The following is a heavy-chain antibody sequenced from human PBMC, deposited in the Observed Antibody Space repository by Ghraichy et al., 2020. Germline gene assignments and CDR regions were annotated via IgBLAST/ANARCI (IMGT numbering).Heavy chain of an antibody. J-gene: IGHJ6*03. Sequence: ASVKVSCKASGYTFTGYYMHWVRQAPGQGLEWMGWINPNSGGTNYAQKFQGRVTMTRDTSISTAYMELSRLRSDDTAVYYCARDVSPVVVDNRAYYYYYMDVWGKGTTVTVSS. CDR3: ARDVSPVVVDNRAYYYYYMDV. V-gene: IGHV1-2*02. D-gene: IGHD2-2*01. CDR1: GYTFTGYY. CDR2: INPNSGGT.